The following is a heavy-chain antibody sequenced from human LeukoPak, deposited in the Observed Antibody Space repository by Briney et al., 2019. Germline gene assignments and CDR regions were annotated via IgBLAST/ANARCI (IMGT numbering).Heavy chain of an antibody. V-gene: IGHV4-34*01. CDR3: ARDSDPEVAEGWVGPDPYYYYYGMDV. J-gene: IGHJ6*02. CDR1: GGSFSGYY. D-gene: IGHD6-19*01. CDR2: INHSGST. Sequence: SETLSLTCAVYGGSFSGYYWSWIRQPPGKGLEWIGEINHSGSTNYNPSLKSRVTISVDTSKNQFSLKLSSVTAADTAVYYCARDSDPEVAEGWVGPDPYYYYYGMDVWGQGTTVTVSS.